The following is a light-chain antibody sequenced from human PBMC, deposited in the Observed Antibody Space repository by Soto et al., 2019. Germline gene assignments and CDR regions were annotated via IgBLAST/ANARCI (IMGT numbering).Light chain of an antibody. CDR1: QSVDSR. Sequence: DIQMTQSPSTLSASVGDRVIITCRAGQSVDSRLAWYQHKPGKAPKLLIYHASTLESGVPSRFSGSGSGTEFTLTISSLQPDDFATYYCQQYNSYSFGQGTKVDI. V-gene: IGKV1-5*01. CDR3: QQYNSYS. J-gene: IGKJ1*01. CDR2: HAS.